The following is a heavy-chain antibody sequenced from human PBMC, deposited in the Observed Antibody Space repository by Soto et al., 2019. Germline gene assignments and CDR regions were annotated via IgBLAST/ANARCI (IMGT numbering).Heavy chain of an antibody. CDR3: GARAGGGGY. V-gene: IGHV3-53*01. D-gene: IGHD3-10*01. CDR2: IYSGGYT. J-gene: IGHJ4*02. CDR1: GFTVSNNY. Sequence: EVQLVESGGGLIQPGGSLRLSCAVSGFTVSNNYMSWVRQAPGKGLEGVSVIYSGGYTAYGDSVKGRFTISRDNSKNTLYLQMKSRGADDRDGFYWGARAGGGGYWGQGTLVTVSS.